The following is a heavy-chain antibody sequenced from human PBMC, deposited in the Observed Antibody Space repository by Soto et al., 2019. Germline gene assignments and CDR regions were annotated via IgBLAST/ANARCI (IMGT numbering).Heavy chain of an antibody. CDR3: ASRSLRFLEWLFDY. CDR2: ISSSGSTI. CDR1: GFTFSSYE. Sequence: GGSLRLSCAASGFTFSSYEMNWVRQAPGKGLEWVSYISSSGSTIYYADSVKGRFTISRDNAKNSLYLQMNSLRAEDTAVYYCASRSLRFLEWLFDYWGQGTLVTVSS. J-gene: IGHJ4*02. D-gene: IGHD3-3*01. V-gene: IGHV3-48*03.